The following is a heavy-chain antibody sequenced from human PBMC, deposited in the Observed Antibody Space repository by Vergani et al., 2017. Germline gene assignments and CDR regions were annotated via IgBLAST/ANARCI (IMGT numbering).Heavy chain of an antibody. CDR3: ARSTPSTYYDFWTPHQPYYGMDV. CDR1: GGSISSGGYY. J-gene: IGHJ6*02. V-gene: IGHV4-31*03. Sequence: QVQLQESGPGLVKPSQTLSLTCTVSGGSISSGGYYWSWIRQHPGKGLEWIGYIYYSGSTYYNPSLKSRVTISVDTSKNQFSLKLSSVTAADTAVYYCARSTPSTYYDFWTPHQPYYGMDVWGQGTTVTVSS. D-gene: IGHD3-3*01. CDR2: IYYSGST.